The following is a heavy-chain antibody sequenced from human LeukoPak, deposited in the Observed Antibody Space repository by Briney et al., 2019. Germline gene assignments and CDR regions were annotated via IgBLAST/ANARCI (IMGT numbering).Heavy chain of an antibody. D-gene: IGHD6-13*01. CDR3: ARSQNVATATGWFDT. V-gene: IGHV4-59*01. J-gene: IGHJ5*02. Sequence: TSSETLSLTCTVSGGSISRDYWSWIRQPPGKGLEWIGYIYNSGSTNHNPSLKSRVTISADTSKNQFSLMLNSVTAADSAMYYCARSQNVATATGWFDTWGQGTLVTVSS. CDR1: GGSISRDY. CDR2: IYNSGST.